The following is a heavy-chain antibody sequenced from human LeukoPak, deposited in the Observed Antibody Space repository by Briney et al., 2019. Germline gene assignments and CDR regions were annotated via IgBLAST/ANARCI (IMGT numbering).Heavy chain of an antibody. D-gene: IGHD3-22*01. V-gene: IGHV3-21*01. J-gene: IGHJ3*02. CDR2: ISSSSSYI. Sequence: GGSLRLSCAASGFTFSSYSMNWVRQAPGKGLEWVSSISSSSSYIYYADSVKGRFTISRDNAKNSLYLQMNSLRAEDTAVYYCARERDYDSSGYFDAFDIWGQGTMVTVSS. CDR3: ARERDYDSSGYFDAFDI. CDR1: GFTFSSYS.